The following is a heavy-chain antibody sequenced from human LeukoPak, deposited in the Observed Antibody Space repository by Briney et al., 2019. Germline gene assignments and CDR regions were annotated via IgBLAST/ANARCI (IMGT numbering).Heavy chain of an antibody. D-gene: IGHD3-3*01. V-gene: IGHV3-30*03. J-gene: IGHJ6*02. Sequence: GSLRLSCAASGFTFSSSAMHWVRQAPGKGLAWVAVISYGESNKYYADSLKGRFTISRDNSKNTLYLQMNSLRAEDTAVYYCARGTDTKPFWSGYWVDVWGQGTTVTVSS. CDR3: ARGTDTKPFWSGYWVDV. CDR2: ISYGESNK. CDR1: GFTFSSSA.